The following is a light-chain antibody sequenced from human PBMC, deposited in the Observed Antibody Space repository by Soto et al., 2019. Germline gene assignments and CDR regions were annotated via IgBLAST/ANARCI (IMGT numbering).Light chain of an antibody. V-gene: IGKV3-11*01. J-gene: IGKJ5*01. CDR1: QSVSYY. Sequence: EIVLTQSPATLSLSPGERATLSCRASQSVSYYLAWYQQKPGQAPRLLIYDASNRATGIPARFSGSGSGTDFTLTISSLEPEDFAVYYCQQRSNWPSITVGQGTLLEIK. CDR3: QQRSNWPSIT. CDR2: DAS.